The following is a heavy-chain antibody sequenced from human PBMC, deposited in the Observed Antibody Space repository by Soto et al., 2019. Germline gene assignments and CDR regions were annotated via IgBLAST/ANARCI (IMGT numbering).Heavy chain of an antibody. J-gene: IGHJ6*02. CDR1: GFTFSNYT. Sequence: GGSLRLSCAASGFTFSNYTMNWVRQAPGKGLEWVSAISSSSIYIYYADSVKGRFTISRDNARQSLYLQLNSLGAEDTAVYYCARANYDFWSGYSNYYGMYVWGQVTTVTVSS. V-gene: IGHV3-21*01. CDR2: ISSSSIYI. D-gene: IGHD3-3*01. CDR3: ARANYDFWSGYSNYYGMYV.